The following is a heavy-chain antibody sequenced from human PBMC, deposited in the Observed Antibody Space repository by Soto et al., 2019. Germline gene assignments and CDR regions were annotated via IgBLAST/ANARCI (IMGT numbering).Heavy chain of an antibody. CDR3: ARDYTDYYYYYYMDV. V-gene: IGHV3-33*01. J-gene: IGHJ6*03. Sequence: ESGGGVVQPGRSLRLSCAASGFTFSSYGMHWVRQAPGKGLEWVAVIWYDGSNKYYADSVKGRFTISRDNSKNTLYLQMNSLRAEDTAVYYCARDYTDYYYYYYMDVWGKGTTVTVSS. D-gene: IGHD4-4*01. CDR1: GFTFSSYG. CDR2: IWYDGSNK.